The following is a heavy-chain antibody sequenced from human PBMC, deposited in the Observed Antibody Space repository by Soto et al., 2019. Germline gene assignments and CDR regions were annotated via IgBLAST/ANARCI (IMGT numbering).Heavy chain of an antibody. D-gene: IGHD6-6*01. Sequence: GGSLRLSCAASGFTFNSYDMHWVRQGIGKGLEWVSVIWYDGSNKYYADSVKGRFTISRDNSKNTLYLQMNSLRAEDTAVYYCARDSSSSYYYYYGMDVWGQGTTVTVSS. CDR2: IWYDGSNK. J-gene: IGHJ6*02. CDR1: GFTFNSYD. V-gene: IGHV3-33*08. CDR3: ARDSSSSYYYYYGMDV.